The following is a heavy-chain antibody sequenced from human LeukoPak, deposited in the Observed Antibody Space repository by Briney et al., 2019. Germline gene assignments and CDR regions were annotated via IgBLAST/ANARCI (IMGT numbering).Heavy chain of an antibody. CDR3: ARVWFGELSAFDI. CDR2: MNPNSGNT. J-gene: IGHJ3*02. Sequence: GASVKVSCKASGYTFTSYDINWVRQATGQRLEWMGWMNPNSGNTGYAQKFQGRVTMTRNTSISTAYMELSSLRSEDTAVYYCARVWFGELSAFDIWGQGTMVTVSS. CDR1: GYTFTSYD. D-gene: IGHD3-10*01. V-gene: IGHV1-8*01.